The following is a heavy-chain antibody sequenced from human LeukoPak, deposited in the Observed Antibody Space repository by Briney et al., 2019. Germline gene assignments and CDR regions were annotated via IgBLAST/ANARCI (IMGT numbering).Heavy chain of an antibody. D-gene: IGHD3-9*01. CDR3: EKDMTYYDIFTTYYTGDYYGMDV. V-gene: IGHV3-43*02. Sequence: GGSLRLSCAASGFSFKDYVMHWVRQAPGKGLEWVSYIGGDGSSIQYADSVKGRFVISRDNSKNSLYLQINSLRSEDTGFYYWEKDMTYYDIFTTYYTGDYYGMDVWGRGTTVTVSS. J-gene: IGHJ6*02. CDR2: IGGDGSSI. CDR1: GFSFKDYV.